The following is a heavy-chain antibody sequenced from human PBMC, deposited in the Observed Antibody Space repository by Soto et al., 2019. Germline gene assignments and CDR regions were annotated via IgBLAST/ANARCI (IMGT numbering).Heavy chain of an antibody. CDR2: VSGSGGST. D-gene: IGHD1-20*01. CDR1: GFTFSSYT. CDR3: AKPPDYNWNDY. Sequence: GGSLRLSCAASGFTFSSYTMSWVRQAPGKGLEWISAVSGSGGSTYYADSVKGRFTISRDNSKDTLYLQMNNLRAEDTAVYYCAKPPDYNWNDYWGQGTLVTVSS. J-gene: IGHJ4*02. V-gene: IGHV3-23*01.